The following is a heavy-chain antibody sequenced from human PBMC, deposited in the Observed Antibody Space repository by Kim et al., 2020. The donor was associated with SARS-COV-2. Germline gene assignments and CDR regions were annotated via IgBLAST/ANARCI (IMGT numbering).Heavy chain of an antibody. CDR1: GFTFSTYW. D-gene: IGHD1-1*01. J-gene: IGHJ3*02. CDR2: VNGDGTEE. V-gene: IGHV3-74*01. CDR3: ARDGKTGRTAPSAFDN. Sequence: GGSLRLSCAASGFTFSTYWMHWVRQVPGKGVVWASRVNGDGTEENTADSAKGRCTISRDNAKNTLYLQMNSLRAEDTAVYYCARDGKTGRTAPSAFDNWGRGRMATVSS.